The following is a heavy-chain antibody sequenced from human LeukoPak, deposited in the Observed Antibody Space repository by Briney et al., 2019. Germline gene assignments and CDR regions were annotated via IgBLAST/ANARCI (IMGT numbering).Heavy chain of an antibody. Sequence: GGSLRLSCAASGFTFSNYAMTWVRQAPGKGLEWVSTISASGGTTSYADSVKGRFTISRDNSKNTLYLQMNSLRLEDTAVYYCAKGTSGNYWRNPFDIWGQGTIVTVSS. J-gene: IGHJ3*02. CDR3: AKGTSGNYWRNPFDI. CDR1: GFTFSNYA. CDR2: ISASGGTT. D-gene: IGHD1-26*01. V-gene: IGHV3-23*01.